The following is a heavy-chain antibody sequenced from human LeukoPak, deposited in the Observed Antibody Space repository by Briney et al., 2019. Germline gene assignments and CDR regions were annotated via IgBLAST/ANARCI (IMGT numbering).Heavy chain of an antibody. CDR2: IYHSGST. V-gene: IGHV4-38-2*02. CDR3: ARVNWEDYYYYYMDV. D-gene: IGHD7-27*01. Sequence: SETLSLTCTVSGYSISSGYYWGWIRQPPGKGLEWIGSIYHSGSTYYNPSLKSRVTISVDTSKNQFSLKLSSVPAADTAVYYCARVNWEDYYYYYMDVWGEGTTVTVSS. CDR1: GYSISSGYY. J-gene: IGHJ6*03.